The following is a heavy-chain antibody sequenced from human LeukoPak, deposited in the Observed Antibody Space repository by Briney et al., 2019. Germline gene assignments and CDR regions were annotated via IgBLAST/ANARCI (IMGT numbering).Heavy chain of an antibody. D-gene: IGHD3-22*01. CDR3: ARDAEGHYYDSSGYPGY. J-gene: IGHJ4*02. CDR1: GITFSSYA. V-gene: IGHV3-30-3*01. CDR2: ISYDGSNK. Sequence: GGSLRLSCAASGITFSSYAMHWVRQAPGKGLEWVAVISYDGSNKYYADSVKGRFTISRDNSKNTLYLQMNSLRAEDTAVYYCARDAEGHYYDSSGYPGYWGQGTLVTVSS.